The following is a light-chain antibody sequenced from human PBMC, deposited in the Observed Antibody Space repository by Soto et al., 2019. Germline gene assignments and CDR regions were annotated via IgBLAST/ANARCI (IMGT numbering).Light chain of an antibody. Sequence: QPVLTQPPSASGTPGQRVTISCSGSSSNIGSNYVYWYQQLPGTAPKLLIYRNNQRPSGVPDRFSGSKSGTSASLAISGLRSEDEAAYYCAAWDDSLSAWVFGGGTQLTVL. V-gene: IGLV1-47*01. CDR3: AAWDDSLSAWV. J-gene: IGLJ3*02. CDR1: SSNIGSNY. CDR2: RNN.